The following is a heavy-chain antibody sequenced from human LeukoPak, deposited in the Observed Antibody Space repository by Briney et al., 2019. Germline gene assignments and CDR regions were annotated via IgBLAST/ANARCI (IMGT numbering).Heavy chain of an antibody. D-gene: IGHD2-2*01. CDR2: INHSGST. Sequence: ASETLSLTCAVYGGSFSGYYWSWIRQPPGKGLEWIGEINHSGSTNYNPSLKSRVTILVDTSKNQFSLKLSSVTAADTAVYYCARGPYCSSTSCNYYYYYYMDVWGKGTTVTVSS. J-gene: IGHJ6*03. CDR3: ARGPYCSSTSCNYYYYYYMDV. CDR1: GGSFSGYY. V-gene: IGHV4-34*01.